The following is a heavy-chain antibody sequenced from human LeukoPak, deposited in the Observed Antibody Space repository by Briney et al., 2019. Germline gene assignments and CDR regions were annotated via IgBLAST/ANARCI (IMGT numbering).Heavy chain of an antibody. Sequence: GGSLRLSCAASGFTFSDYYMSWIRQAPGKGLEWVSYISSSGSTIYYADSVKGRFTISRDNAKNSLYLQMNSLRAEDTAVYYCARDVGVRRYFDWLLSHTDYWGQGTLVTVSS. CDR2: ISSSGSTI. V-gene: IGHV3-11*01. D-gene: IGHD3-9*01. CDR1: GFTFSDYY. CDR3: ARDVGVRRYFDWLLSHTDY. J-gene: IGHJ4*02.